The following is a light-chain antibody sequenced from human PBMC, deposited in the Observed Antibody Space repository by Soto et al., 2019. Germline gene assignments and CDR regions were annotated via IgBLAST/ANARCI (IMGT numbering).Light chain of an antibody. J-gene: IGKJ1*01. Sequence: DIVMTQSPATLSVNPGERATLSCRASQSVRGNLAWYQQKPGQSPRLLIYGASTRATGIPARFSGSGSGTEFTLTIISRQSEDFAVYYCQQYNNWPPVTFGQGTKVDIK. CDR1: QSVRGN. CDR3: QQYNNWPPVT. CDR2: GAS. V-gene: IGKV3-15*01.